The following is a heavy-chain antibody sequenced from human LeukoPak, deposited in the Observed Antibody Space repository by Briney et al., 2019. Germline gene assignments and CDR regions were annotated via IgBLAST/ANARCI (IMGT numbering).Heavy chain of an antibody. CDR3: ARDKEYNWNDQGMYYYYYYMDV. CDR2: IYTSGST. J-gene: IGHJ6*03. V-gene: IGHV4-4*07. D-gene: IGHD1-1*01. Sequence: SQTLSLTCTVSGGSISSYYWSWIRRPAGKGLELIGRIYTSGSTNYNPSLKSRVTMSVDTSKNQFSLRLSSVTAADTAVYYCARDKEYNWNDQGMYYYYYYMDVWGKGTTVTVSS. CDR1: GGSISSYY.